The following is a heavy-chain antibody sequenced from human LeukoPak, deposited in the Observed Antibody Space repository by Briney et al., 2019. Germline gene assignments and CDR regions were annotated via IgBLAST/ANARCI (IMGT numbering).Heavy chain of an antibody. CDR2: INPNSGDP. Sequence: ASVKVSCKTSGYTFTDSYIHWVRQAPGQGLEWMGRINPNSGDPNYPQKFQGRVTMTRDTSTSTVYMELSSLRSEDTAVYYCARGRKQRENGDSVEFDYWGQGTLVTVSS. CDR1: GYTFTDSY. CDR3: ARGRKQRENGDSVEFDY. J-gene: IGHJ4*02. D-gene: IGHD4-17*01. V-gene: IGHV1-2*06.